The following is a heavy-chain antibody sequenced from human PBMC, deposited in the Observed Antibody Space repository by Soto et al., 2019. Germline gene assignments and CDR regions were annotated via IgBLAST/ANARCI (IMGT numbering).Heavy chain of an antibody. D-gene: IGHD5-18*01. CDR3: ARSYQRGYSYGLDRYDYGY. V-gene: IGHV4-59*01. Sequence: SETLSLTCTVSGDSISAYSWSWVRQPPGKGLEWIGNIHYNGNTKYNPSLKSRVTMSLDTSKNQFSLRLISVTAADTAVYYCARSYQRGYSYGLDRYDYGYWGQGTLVTVTS. CDR1: GDSISAYS. CDR2: IHYNGNT. J-gene: IGHJ4*02.